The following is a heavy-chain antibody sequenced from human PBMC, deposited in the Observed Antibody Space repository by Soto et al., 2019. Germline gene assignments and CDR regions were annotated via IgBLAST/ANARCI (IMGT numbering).Heavy chain of an antibody. CDR1: GSTFSSYV. J-gene: IGHJ4*02. V-gene: IGHV3-23*01. D-gene: IGHD2-2*01. CDR3: ANQRGYVDY. CDR2: ISSSGIDT. Sequence: EVQLLESGGGLVQAGGSLRLSCAASGSTFSSYVMGWVRQAPGRGLEWVSVISSSGIDTYYADSVKGRFIISRDNSKNTLYLQMNSLGAVDTAVYFCANQRGYVDYWGQGTVVTVSS.